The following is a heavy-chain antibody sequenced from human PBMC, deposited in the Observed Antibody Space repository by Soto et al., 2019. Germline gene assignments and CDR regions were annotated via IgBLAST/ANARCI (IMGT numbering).Heavy chain of an antibody. J-gene: IGHJ6*02. D-gene: IGHD3-3*01. CDR2: IIPIFGTA. CDR3: ARAYLYDFWSGYPWGAHYYFGMDV. CDR1: GGTFSSYA. V-gene: IGHV1-69*13. Sequence: SVKVSCKASGGTFSSYAISWVRQAPGQGLEWMGGIIPIFGTANYAQKFQGRVTITADESTSTAYMELSSLRAEDTAVYYCARAYLYDFWSGYPWGAHYYFGMDVGGQGTTVTVSS.